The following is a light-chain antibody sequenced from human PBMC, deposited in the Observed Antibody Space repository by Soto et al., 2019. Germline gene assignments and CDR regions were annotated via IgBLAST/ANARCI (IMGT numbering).Light chain of an antibody. CDR2: DDS. V-gene: IGLV3-21*02. Sequence: YELTQPPSLSVAPGQTARVSCGGDDIAYKSVHWYQQRPGQAPVLVVYDDSARPTGISERFSGSNSGNTATLTISRVEAGDGADYYCQVWDRSSDHYVFGTGTKVTVL. CDR1: DIAYKS. J-gene: IGLJ1*01. CDR3: QVWDRSSDHYV.